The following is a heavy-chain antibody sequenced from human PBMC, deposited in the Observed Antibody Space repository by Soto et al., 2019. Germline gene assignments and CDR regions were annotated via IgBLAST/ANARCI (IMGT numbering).Heavy chain of an antibody. CDR3: AIIGPYCGGACYPDFDF. CDR2: VSGSGGGT. D-gene: IGHD2-21*02. V-gene: IGHV3-23*01. J-gene: IGHJ4*02. Sequence: EVQLLESGGGLVQPGGSLTLSCAASGFTFNTYGMTWVRQAPGKGLEWVSTVSGSGGGTYYADSVKGRFTISRVNSKNTMYLQMSNLRAEETAVYFCAIIGPYCGGACYPDFDFWGLGTPVTVSS. CDR1: GFTFNTYG.